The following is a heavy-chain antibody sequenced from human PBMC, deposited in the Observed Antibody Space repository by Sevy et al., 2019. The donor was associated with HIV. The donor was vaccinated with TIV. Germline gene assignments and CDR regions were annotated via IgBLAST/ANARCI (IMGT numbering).Heavy chain of an antibody. V-gene: IGHV3-7*01. CDR1: GFTFSSYW. D-gene: IGHD3-22*01. CDR2: IKQDGSEN. J-gene: IGHJ4*02. CDR3: AREGSGSLWYYFDY. Sequence: GGSLRLSCAASGFTFSSYWMTWVRQAPGKGLEWVANIKQDGSENYYVDSVKGRFTISRDNAKNSLYLQMNSLRAEDTAVYYCAREGSGSLWYYFDYWGQGTLVTVSS.